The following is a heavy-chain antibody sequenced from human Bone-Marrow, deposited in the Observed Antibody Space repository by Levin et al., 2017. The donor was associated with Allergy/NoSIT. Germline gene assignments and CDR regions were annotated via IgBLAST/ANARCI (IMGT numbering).Heavy chain of an antibody. D-gene: IGHD6-19*01. CDR1: ESTFSTSD. CDR3: VAGAGL. V-gene: IGHV1-8*01. J-gene: IGHJ2*01. Sequence: GGSLRLSCKTSESTFSTSDINWVRQAPGQGLEWMGWMTPKSGNTGYAQKLQGRVSLTRDTSISTAYMELSSLRSEDTAVYFCVAGAGLWGRGTLVTVSS. CDR2: MTPKSGNT.